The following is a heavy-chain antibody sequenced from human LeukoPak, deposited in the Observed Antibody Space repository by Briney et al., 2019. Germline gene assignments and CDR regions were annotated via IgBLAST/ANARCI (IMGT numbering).Heavy chain of an antibody. CDR3: ARPAGYDSSGYYGY. CDR2: INHSGST. V-gene: IGHV4-34*01. Sequence: SETLSLTCAVYGGSFSGYYWSWIRQPPGKGLEWIGEINHSGSTNYNPSLKSRVTISVDTSKNQFSLELSSVTAADTAVYYCARPAGYDSSGYYGYWGQGTLVTVSS. J-gene: IGHJ4*02. CDR1: GGSFSGYY. D-gene: IGHD3-22*01.